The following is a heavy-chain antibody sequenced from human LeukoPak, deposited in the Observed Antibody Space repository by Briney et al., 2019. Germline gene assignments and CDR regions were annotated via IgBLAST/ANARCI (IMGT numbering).Heavy chain of an antibody. V-gene: IGHV3-48*04. Sequence: GGSLRLSCAASGFTFSSYAMSWVRQAPGKGLEWVSYISSSGSTIYYADSVKGRFTISRDNAKNSLYLQMNSLRAEDTAVYYCAREVPAYGMDVWGQGTTVTVSS. CDR2: ISSSGSTI. CDR1: GFTFSSYA. J-gene: IGHJ6*02. D-gene: IGHD2-2*01. CDR3: AREVPAYGMDV.